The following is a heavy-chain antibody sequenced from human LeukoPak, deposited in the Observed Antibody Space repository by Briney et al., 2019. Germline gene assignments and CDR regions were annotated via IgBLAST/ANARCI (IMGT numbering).Heavy chain of an antibody. D-gene: IGHD1-1*01. CDR1: GYTFTSYA. J-gene: IGHJ4*02. Sequence: ASVKVSCKASGYTFTSYAMHWVRQAPGQRLEWMGWINAGNGNTKYSQKFQGRVTITRDTSASTAYMELSSLRSEDTAVYYCARAPLWLERLYYFDYWGQGTLVTVSS. CDR3: ARAPLWLERLYYFDY. V-gene: IGHV1-3*01. CDR2: INAGNGNT.